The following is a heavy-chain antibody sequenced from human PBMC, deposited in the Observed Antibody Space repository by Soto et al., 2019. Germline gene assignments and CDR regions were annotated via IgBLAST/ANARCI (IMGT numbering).Heavy chain of an antibody. CDR1: GGSISSYY. CDR2: IYYSGST. CDR3: ARSYSSYVFDXFDP. Sequence: PSETLSLTCTVSGGSISSYYWSWIRQPPGKGLEWIGYIYYSGSTNYNPSLKSRVTISVDTSKNQFSLKLSSVTAADTAVYYCARSYSSYVFDXFDPWGQGTLVTVSS. D-gene: IGHD6-6*01. V-gene: IGHV4-59*13. J-gene: IGHJ5*02.